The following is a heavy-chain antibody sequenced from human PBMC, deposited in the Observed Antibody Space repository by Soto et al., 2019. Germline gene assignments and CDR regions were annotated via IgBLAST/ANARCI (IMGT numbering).Heavy chain of an antibody. CDR1: GYSFTSYW. CDR2: IYPGDSDT. V-gene: IGHV5-51*01. Sequence: GESLTLSCKGSGYSFTSYWIGWVRQMPGKGLEWMGIIYPGDSDTRYSPSFQGQVTISADKSISTAYLQWSSRKASDTAMYYCARRKSSSWRFYYYYYGMDVWCQGTTVTVS. J-gene: IGHJ6*02. D-gene: IGHD6-13*01. CDR3: ARRKSSSWRFYYYYYGMDV.